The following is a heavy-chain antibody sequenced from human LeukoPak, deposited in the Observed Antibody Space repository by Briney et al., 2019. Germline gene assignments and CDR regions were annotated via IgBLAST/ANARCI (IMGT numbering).Heavy chain of an antibody. CDR1: GFTFSSYA. J-gene: IGHJ4*02. CDR2: ISGSADTT. Sequence: GGFLRLSCVASGFTFSSYAMSWVRQAPGKGLEWVSGISGSADTTWSADSVRGRFSISRDNSKNTLFLQMNSLRADDTAVYYCAKDTPRPPTYWGQGALVTVSS. V-gene: IGHV3-23*01. CDR3: AKDTPRPPTY.